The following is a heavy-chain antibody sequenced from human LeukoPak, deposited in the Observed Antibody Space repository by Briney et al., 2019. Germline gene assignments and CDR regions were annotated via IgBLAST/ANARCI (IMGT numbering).Heavy chain of an antibody. J-gene: IGHJ3*02. CDR3: AKVSLNMVNDAFDI. Sequence: PGGSLRLSCAASGFIFSSYGMHWVRQAPDKGLEWVAFIRYDGSRKYYADSVKGRFTISRDNFKNTLYLQMNSLRAEDTAMYYCAKVSLNMVNDAFDIWGQGTMVSVSS. CDR1: GFIFSSYG. D-gene: IGHD4/OR15-4a*01. CDR2: IRYDGSRK. V-gene: IGHV3-30*02.